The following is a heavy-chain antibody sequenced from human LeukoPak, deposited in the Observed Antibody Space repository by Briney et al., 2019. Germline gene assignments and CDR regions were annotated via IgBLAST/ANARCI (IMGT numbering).Heavy chain of an antibody. CDR3: AREVVVVAAKGGRPWFDP. J-gene: IGHJ5*02. CDR1: GYTFTRYG. Sequence: ASVNVSCMASGYTFTRYGIRGVRQAAGQGLEWMGWISAYNGNTNYAQKLQGRVTMTTDTSTSTAYMELRSLRSDDTAVYYCAREVVVVAAKGGRPWFDPWGQGTLVTVSS. V-gene: IGHV1-18*01. D-gene: IGHD2-15*01. CDR2: ISAYNGNT.